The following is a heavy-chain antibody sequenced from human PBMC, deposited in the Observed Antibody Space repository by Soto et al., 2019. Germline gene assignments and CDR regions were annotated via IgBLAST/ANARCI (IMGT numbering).Heavy chain of an antibody. D-gene: IGHD3-3*01. CDR3: AHIVLRTVFGLVTTTAIYFDF. V-gene: IGHV2-5*02. CDR1: GFSLSTSGVG. Sequence: QITLNESGPTLVKPTETLTLTCTFSGFSLSTSGVGVGWIRQSPGKAPEWLALIYWDDEKRYSASLKSRLTMRNDTSKHQVVLTMANLDPADTATYHCAHIVLRTVFGLVTTTAIYFDFWGQGTPVAVSS. CDR2: IYWDDEK. J-gene: IGHJ4*02.